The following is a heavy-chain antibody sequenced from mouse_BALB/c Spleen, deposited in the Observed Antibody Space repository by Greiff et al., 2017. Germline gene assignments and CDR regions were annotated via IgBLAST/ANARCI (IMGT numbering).Heavy chain of an antibody. V-gene: IGHV5-6*02. CDR1: GFTFSSYG. J-gene: IGHJ2*01. CDR3: ARQRGYDGSYYFDY. CDR2: ISSGGSYT. Sequence: DVMLVESGGDLVKPGGSLKLSCAASGFTFSSYGMSWVRQTPDKRLEWVATISSGGSYTYYPDSVKGRFTISRDNAKNTLYLQMSSLKSEDTAMYYCARQRGYDGSYYFDYWGQGTTLTVSS. D-gene: IGHD2-2*01.